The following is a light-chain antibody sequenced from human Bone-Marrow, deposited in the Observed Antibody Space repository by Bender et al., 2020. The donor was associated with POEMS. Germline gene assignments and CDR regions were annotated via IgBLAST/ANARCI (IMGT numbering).Light chain of an antibody. CDR1: SSDVGAYNL. CDR2: EVR. J-gene: IGLJ2*01. V-gene: IGLV2-23*02. Sequence: QSALTQPASVSGSPGQSITIPCTGASSDVGAYNLVSWYQQHPGKAPKLLIYEVRKRPSGVSNRFSGSKSDNTASLTVSGLQAEDEADYYCSSDAGSNNLVFGGGTKLTVL. CDR3: SSDAGSNNLV.